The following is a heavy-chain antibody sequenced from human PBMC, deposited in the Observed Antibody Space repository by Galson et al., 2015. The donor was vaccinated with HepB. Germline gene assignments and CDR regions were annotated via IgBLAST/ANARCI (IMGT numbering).Heavy chain of an antibody. CDR2: INPNSGGT. CDR3: ARDRQRTYSSSWYY. J-gene: IGHJ4*02. Sequence: SVKVSCKASGYTFTGYYMHWVRQAPGQGLVWMGWINPNSGGTNYAQKFQGRVTMTRDTSISTAYMELSRLRSDDTAVYYCARDRQRTYSSSWYYWGQGTLVTVSS. V-gene: IGHV1-2*02. D-gene: IGHD6-13*01. CDR1: GYTFTGYY.